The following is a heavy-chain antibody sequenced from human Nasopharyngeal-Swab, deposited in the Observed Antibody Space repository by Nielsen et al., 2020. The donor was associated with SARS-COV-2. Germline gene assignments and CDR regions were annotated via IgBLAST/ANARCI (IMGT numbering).Heavy chain of an antibody. CDR2: INHSGST. V-gene: IGHV4-34*01. CDR1: GGSFSGTF. D-gene: IGHD5-18*01. Sequence: SETLSLTCAVFGGSFSGTFWSWIRQPPGKGLDWIAEINHSGSTNYNPSLKSRVTISVDTSKNQFSLKLTSVTAADTAVYYCARGTFGYTYTRPENNWFDPWGQGILVTVSS. J-gene: IGHJ5*02. CDR3: ARGTFGYTYTRPENNWFDP.